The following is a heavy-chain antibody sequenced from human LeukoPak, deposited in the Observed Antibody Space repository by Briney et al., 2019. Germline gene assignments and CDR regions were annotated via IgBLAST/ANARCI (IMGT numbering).Heavy chain of an antibody. J-gene: IGHJ4*02. CDR2: IYYSEAT. D-gene: IGHD1-14*01. V-gene: IGHV4-59*08. CDR3: ARHVSPTYHRYFDY. CDR1: GASITTYY. Sequence: SETLSLTCSVSGASITTYYWSWIRQPPGKGLEWIGYIYYSEATKYHPSLRNRVTISEDTSKNQFSLSLNSVTAADTAVYYCARHVSPTYHRYFDYWGQGTLVTVSS.